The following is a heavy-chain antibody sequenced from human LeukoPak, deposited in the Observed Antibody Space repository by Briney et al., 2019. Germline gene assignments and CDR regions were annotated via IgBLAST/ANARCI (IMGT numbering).Heavy chain of an antibody. CDR2: ISSASNYI. V-gene: IGHV3-21*01. Sequence: PGGSLRLSCAASGFSFSDYAMNWVRQAPGKGLEWVSSISSASNYIYYADSVKGRFTISRDNAKNSLYLQVNSLRAEDTALYYCGRGPRNSGSYQYFQHWGQGTLVTVSS. D-gene: IGHD6-13*01. CDR1: GFSFSDYA. CDR3: GRGPRNSGSYQYFQH. J-gene: IGHJ1*01.